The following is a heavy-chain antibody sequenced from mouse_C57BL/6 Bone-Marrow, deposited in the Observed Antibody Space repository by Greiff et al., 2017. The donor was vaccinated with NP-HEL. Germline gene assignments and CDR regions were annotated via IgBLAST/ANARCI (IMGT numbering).Heavy chain of an antibody. CDR1: GYTFTSYW. CDR2: IYPGSGST. V-gene: IGHV1-55*01. CDR3: VYYYGSSYAWFAY. Sequence: QVQLQQPGAELVKPGASVKMSCKASGYTFTSYWITWVKPRPGQGLEWIGDIYPGSGSTNYNEKFKSKATLTVDTSSSTAYMQLSSLTSEDSAVYYCVYYYGSSYAWFAYWGQGTLVTVSA. D-gene: IGHD1-1*01. J-gene: IGHJ3*01.